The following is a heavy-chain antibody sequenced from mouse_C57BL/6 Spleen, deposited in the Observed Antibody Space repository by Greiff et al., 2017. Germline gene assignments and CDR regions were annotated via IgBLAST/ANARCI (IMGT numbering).Heavy chain of an antibody. J-gene: IGHJ4*01. CDR3: ARYGYDAMDY. Sequence: QVQLQQPGAELVRPGSSVKLSCKASGYTFTSYWMDWVKQRPGQGLEWIGNIYPSDSETHYNQKFKDKATLTVDKSSSTAYMQLSSLTSEDSAVYDSARYGYDAMDYWGQGTSVTVSS. D-gene: IGHD1-1*02. CDR1: GYTFTSYW. V-gene: IGHV1-61*01. CDR2: IYPSDSET.